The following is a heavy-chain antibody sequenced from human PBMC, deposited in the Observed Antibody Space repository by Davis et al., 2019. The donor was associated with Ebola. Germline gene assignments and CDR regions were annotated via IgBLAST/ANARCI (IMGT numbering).Heavy chain of an antibody. D-gene: IGHD5-18*01. J-gene: IGHJ4*02. CDR2: IYYSGST. Sequence: PSETLSLTCTVSGGSISSSSYYWGWIRQPPGKGLEWIGSIYYSGSTYYNPSLKSRVTISVDTSKNQFSLKLSSVTAADTAVYYCARLDTAMDGEFDYWGQGTLVTVSS. CDR1: GGSISSSSYY. V-gene: IGHV4-39*01. CDR3: ARLDTAMDGEFDY.